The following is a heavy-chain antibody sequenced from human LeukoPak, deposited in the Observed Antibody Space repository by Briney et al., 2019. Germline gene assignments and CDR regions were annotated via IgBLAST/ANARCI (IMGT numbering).Heavy chain of an antibody. Sequence: PGGFLRLSCAASGFTLSDYYMSWIRPAPGKGLEWVSYISSSGSTIYYADSVKGRFTISRDNAKNSLYLQMNSLRAEDTAVYYCATFERWLPEGYWYFDLWGRGTLVTVSS. J-gene: IGHJ2*01. D-gene: IGHD3-22*01. V-gene: IGHV3-11*04. CDR1: GFTLSDYY. CDR2: ISSSGSTI. CDR3: ATFERWLPEGYWYFDL.